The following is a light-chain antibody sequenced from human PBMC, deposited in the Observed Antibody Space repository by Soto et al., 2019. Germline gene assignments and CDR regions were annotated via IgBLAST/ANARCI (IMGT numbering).Light chain of an antibody. CDR2: EVS. Sequence: QSVLTQSPSASGSPGQSVTISCTGTSSDVGNYKYVSWYQQHPGKAPKLMIYEVSKRPSGVPDRFSGSKSGNTASLTVSGLQVEDEADYYCSSYAGSNLWVFGGGTKVIVL. CDR3: SSYAGSNLWV. CDR1: SSDVGNYKY. J-gene: IGLJ3*02. V-gene: IGLV2-8*01.